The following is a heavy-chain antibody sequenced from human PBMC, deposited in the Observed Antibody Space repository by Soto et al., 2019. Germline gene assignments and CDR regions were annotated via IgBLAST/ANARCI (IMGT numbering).Heavy chain of an antibody. CDR3: ARPPRGFAYYSIDL. D-gene: IGHD3-10*01. V-gene: IGHV3-23*01. CDR1: GFTFSSYG. J-gene: IGHJ5*02. Sequence: GGSLRLSCAAPGFTFSSYGMSWVRQAPGKGLEWVSVISGGGGTTFYADSVKGRFTISRDNSKNTLYLQMNSLRAEDTAVYYCARPPRGFAYYSIDLWGQGTLVTV. CDR2: ISGGGGTT.